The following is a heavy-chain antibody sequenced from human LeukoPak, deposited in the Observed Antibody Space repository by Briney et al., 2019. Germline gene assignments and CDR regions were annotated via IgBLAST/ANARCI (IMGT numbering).Heavy chain of an antibody. D-gene: IGHD3-22*01. CDR2: INPNSGGT. Sequence: ASVKVTCKASGYTFTGYYMHWVRQAPGQGLEWMGWINPNSGGTNYAQKFQGRVTMTRDTSISTAYMELSSLRSEDTAVYYCARGSFGRWYDSSGYYGYWGQGTLVTVSS. J-gene: IGHJ4*02. V-gene: IGHV1-2*02. CDR3: ARGSFGRWYDSSGYYGY. CDR1: GYTFTGYY.